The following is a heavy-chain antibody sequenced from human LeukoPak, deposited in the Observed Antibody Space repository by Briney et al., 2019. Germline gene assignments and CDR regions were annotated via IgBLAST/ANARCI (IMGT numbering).Heavy chain of an antibody. CDR1: GGSISSGGYY. V-gene: IGHV4-31*03. CDR2: IYYSGST. CDR3: ARGVIAAAEADY. D-gene: IGHD6-13*01. J-gene: IGHJ4*02. Sequence: SQTLSLTCTVSGGSISSGGYYWSWIRQRPWKGLEWIGYIYYSGSTYYNPSLKSRVTISLDTSKNQFSLKLSSVTAADTAVYYCARGVIAAAEADYWGQGTLVTVSS.